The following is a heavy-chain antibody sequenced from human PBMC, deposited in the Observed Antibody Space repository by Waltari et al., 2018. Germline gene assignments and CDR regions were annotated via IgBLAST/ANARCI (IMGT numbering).Heavy chain of an antibody. CDR2: INHSGST. CDR1: GGSFSGYY. D-gene: IGHD1-1*01. CDR3: ASIPRGRNWNGGAFDI. Sequence: QVQLQQWGAGLLQPSETLSLTCAVYGGSFSGYYWSWIRQPPGKGLEWIGEINHSGSTNYNPSLKSRVTISVDTSKNQFSLKLSSVTAADTAVYYCASIPRGRNWNGGAFDIWGQGTMVTVSS. V-gene: IGHV4-34*01. J-gene: IGHJ3*02.